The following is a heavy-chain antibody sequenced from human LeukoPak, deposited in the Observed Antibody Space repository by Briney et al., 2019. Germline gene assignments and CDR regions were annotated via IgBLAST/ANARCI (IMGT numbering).Heavy chain of an antibody. D-gene: IGHD3-10*01. CDR2: IRYDESHS. J-gene: IGHJ4*02. V-gene: IGHV3-30*02. CDR3: ARPGREYYGSGNYLSFDY. Sequence: GGSLRLSCAASGFTFNNYGMHWVRQSPGKGLEWVAFIRYDESHSYYTDSVRGRVTISRDNSKNTLYLQMNSLRVEDTAVYYCARPGREYYGSGNYLSFDYWGQGTLVTVSS. CDR1: GFTFNNYG.